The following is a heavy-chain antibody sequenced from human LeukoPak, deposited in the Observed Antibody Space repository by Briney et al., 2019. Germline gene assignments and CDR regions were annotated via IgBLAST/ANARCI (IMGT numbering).Heavy chain of an antibody. CDR2: ISSSGSTI. Sequence: PGGSLRLSCAASGFTFSSYSMNWVRQAPGKGLEWVSYISSSGSTIYYADSVKGRFTISRDNAKNSLYLQMNSLRAEDTAVYYCARDRPTVTTDFDYWGQGTLVTVSS. J-gene: IGHJ4*02. D-gene: IGHD4-17*01. V-gene: IGHV3-48*04. CDR3: ARDRPTVTTDFDY. CDR1: GFTFSSYS.